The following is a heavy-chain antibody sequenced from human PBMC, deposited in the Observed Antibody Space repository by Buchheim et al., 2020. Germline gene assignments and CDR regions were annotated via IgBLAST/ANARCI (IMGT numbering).Heavy chain of an antibody. CDR1: GGSISSGDYY. J-gene: IGHJ4*02. CDR3: ARTNEDYYDSSGYPYFDY. CDR2: IYYSGST. Sequence: QVQLQESGPGLVKPSQTLSLTCTVSGGSISSGDYYWSWIRQPPGKGLEWIGYIYYSGSTYYNPSLKSRVTISVDRSKNQFSLKLSSVTAADTAVYYCARTNEDYYDSSGYPYFDYWGQGTL. V-gene: IGHV4-30-4*01. D-gene: IGHD3-22*01.